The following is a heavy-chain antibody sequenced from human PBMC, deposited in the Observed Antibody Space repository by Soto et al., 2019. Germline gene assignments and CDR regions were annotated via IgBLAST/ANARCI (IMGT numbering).Heavy chain of an antibody. Sequence: ESGGGVVQPGRSLRLSCAASGFTFSSYAMHWVRQAPGKGLEWVAVISYDGSNKYYADSVKGRFTISRDNSKNTLYLQMNSLRAEDTAVYYCAREQDYWGQGTLVTVSS. CDR3: AREQDY. J-gene: IGHJ4*02. V-gene: IGHV3-30-3*01. CDR1: GFTFSSYA. CDR2: ISYDGSNK.